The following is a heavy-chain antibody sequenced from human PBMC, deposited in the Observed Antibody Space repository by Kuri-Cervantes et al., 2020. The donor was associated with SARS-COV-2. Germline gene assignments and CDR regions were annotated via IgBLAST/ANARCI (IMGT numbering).Heavy chain of an antibody. CDR3: AREYSSSYYYYYMDV. J-gene: IGHJ6*03. CDR2: IKQDGSEK. Sequence: GSLRLSCAASGFTFSSYWMSWVRQAPGKGLEWVANIKQDGSEKYYVDSVKGRFTISRDNAKNSLYLQMNSLRAEDMAVYYCAREYSSSYYYYYMDVWGKGTTVTVSS. V-gene: IGHV3-7*01. D-gene: IGHD6-6*01. CDR1: GFTFSSYW.